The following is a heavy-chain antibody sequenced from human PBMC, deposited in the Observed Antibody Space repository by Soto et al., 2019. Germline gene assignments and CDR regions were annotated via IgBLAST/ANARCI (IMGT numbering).Heavy chain of an antibody. CDR3: AGRGPGTYFDD. D-gene: IGHD6-13*01. CDR2: VSGSGGST. V-gene: IGHV3-23*01. CDR1: GFTFSSYA. J-gene: IGHJ4*02. Sequence: EVQLLESGGGLVQPGGSLRLSCAASGFTFSSYAMRWVRQAPGKGLEWVSAVSGSGGSTYYADSVKGRFTISRDNSKNTLYLEMSSRRAEDAGVYYCAGRGPGTYFDDWGQGTLVTVSS.